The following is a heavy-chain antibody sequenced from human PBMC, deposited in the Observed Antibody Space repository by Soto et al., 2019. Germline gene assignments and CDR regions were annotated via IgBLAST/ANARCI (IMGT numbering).Heavy chain of an antibody. Sequence: ASVKVSCKASGCTFSSYYISWVRQAPGQGLEWMGWINPIFGDTNYAQKFQDRVTITTDKATRTTYMELSSLRSEDTAVYYCAREGRASTYYYGSSGYYPFDYWGQGTLVTVSS. CDR3: AREGRASTYYYGSSGYYPFDY. CDR2: INPIFGDT. J-gene: IGHJ4*02. D-gene: IGHD3-22*01. CDR1: GCTFSSYY. V-gene: IGHV1-69*05.